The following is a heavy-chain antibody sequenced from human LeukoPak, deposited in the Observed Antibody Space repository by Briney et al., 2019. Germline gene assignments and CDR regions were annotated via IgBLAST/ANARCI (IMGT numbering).Heavy chain of an antibody. D-gene: IGHD3-3*01. CDR2: ISGSSGHT. Sequence: GGSLRLSCAASGLTFSSYAMSWVRQAPGKGLEWVSAISGSSGHTYYADSVKGRFTISGDNSKNTLYLQMNSLRAEDTAVYYCAKVGFSEMEWLLYSDHWGQGTLVTVSS. J-gene: IGHJ4*02. CDR3: AKVGFSEMEWLLYSDH. V-gene: IGHV3-23*01. CDR1: GLTFSSYA.